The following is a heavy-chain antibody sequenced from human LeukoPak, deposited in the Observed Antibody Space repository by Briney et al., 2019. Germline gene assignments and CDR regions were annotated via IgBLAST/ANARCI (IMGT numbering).Heavy chain of an antibody. D-gene: IGHD5-12*01. Sequence: SETLSLTCTVSGGSLSSYYWSWIRQPPGKGLEWIGYIYYSGSTNYNPSLTSRVTISVDTSKNQFSLKLSSVTAADTAVYYCARGYSGYESFDYWGQGTLVTVSS. V-gene: IGHV4-59*01. J-gene: IGHJ4*02. CDR2: IYYSGST. CDR3: ARGYSGYESFDY. CDR1: GGSLSSYY.